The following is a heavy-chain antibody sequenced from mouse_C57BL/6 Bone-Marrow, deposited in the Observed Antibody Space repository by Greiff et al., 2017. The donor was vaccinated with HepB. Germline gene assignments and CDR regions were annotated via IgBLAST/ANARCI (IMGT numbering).Heavy chain of an antibody. J-gene: IGHJ2*01. CDR1: GFLLTSYG. Sequence: QVPVKQSGPGLVAPSQSLSITCSVSGFLLTSYGVHWVCQPPGKGLEWLVVIWSDGSTTYNSALKSRLSNSKDNAKSQVFLKMNSLQTDDTAMYYCARGKSYGDYCGQGTTLTVSS. D-gene: IGHD1-1*01. CDR2: IWSDGST. V-gene: IGHV2-6*03. CDR3: ARGKSYGDY.